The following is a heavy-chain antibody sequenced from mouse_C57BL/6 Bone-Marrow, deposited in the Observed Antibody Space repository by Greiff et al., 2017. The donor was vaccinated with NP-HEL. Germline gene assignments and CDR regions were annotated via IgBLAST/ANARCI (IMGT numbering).Heavy chain of an antibody. CDR1: GFTFSSYT. J-gene: IGHJ2*01. Sequence: EVKVVESGGGLVKPGGSLKLSCAASGFTFSSYTMSWVRQTPEKRLEWVATISGGGGNTHYPDSVKGRFTISRDNAKNTLYLQMSSLRSEDTALYYCASGTVFDYWGQGTTLTVSS. D-gene: IGHD1-1*01. V-gene: IGHV5-9*01. CDR3: ASGTVFDY. CDR2: ISGGGGNT.